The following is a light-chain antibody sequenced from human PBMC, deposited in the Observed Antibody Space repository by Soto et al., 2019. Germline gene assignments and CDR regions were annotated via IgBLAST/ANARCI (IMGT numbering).Light chain of an antibody. CDR3: CSFALRSTLI. CDR1: SSDVGNYNL. CDR2: EGG. J-gene: IGLJ2*01. V-gene: IGLV2-23*01. Sequence: QSVLTQPASVSGSPGQSITISCTGTSSDVGNYNLVSWYQQYPGKAPKLMIYEGGKRPSGVSNRFSGSKSGNPASLTISGLQAEDEADYYCCSFALRSTLIFGGGTKLTVL.